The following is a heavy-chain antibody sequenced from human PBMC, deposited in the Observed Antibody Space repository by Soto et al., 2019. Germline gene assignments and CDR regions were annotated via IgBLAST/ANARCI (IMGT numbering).Heavy chain of an antibody. CDR2: IKSKTDGGTT. Sequence: GGSLRLSCAASGFTFSNAWMNWVRQAPGKGLEWVGRIKSKTDGGTTDYAAPVKGRFTISRDDSKNTLYLQMNSLKTEDTAVYYCTTRWYDFWSGYYAEGFDYWGQGTLVTVSS. CDR1: GFTFSNAW. CDR3: TTRWYDFWSGYYAEGFDY. V-gene: IGHV3-15*07. J-gene: IGHJ4*02. D-gene: IGHD3-3*01.